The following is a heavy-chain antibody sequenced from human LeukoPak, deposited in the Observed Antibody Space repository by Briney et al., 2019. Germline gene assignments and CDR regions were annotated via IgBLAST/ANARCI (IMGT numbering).Heavy chain of an antibody. CDR3: ARHWGPGGAPWVFDY. CDR1: GGSISSYY. J-gene: IGHJ4*02. Sequence: PSETLSLTCTVSGGSISSYYWSWIRQPPGKGLEWIGYIYTSGSTNYSPSLKSRVTISVDTSKNQFSLKLSSVTAADTAVYYCARHWGPGGAPWVFDYWGQGTLVTVSS. D-gene: IGHD3-16*01. CDR2: IYTSGST. V-gene: IGHV4-4*09.